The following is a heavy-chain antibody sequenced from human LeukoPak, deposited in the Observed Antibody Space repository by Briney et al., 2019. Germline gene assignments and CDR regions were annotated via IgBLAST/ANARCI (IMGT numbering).Heavy chain of an antibody. CDR3: ARGLRYFDWLFL. CDR2: IIPIFGTA. CDR1: GGTFISYA. D-gene: IGHD3-9*01. J-gene: IGHJ5*02. Sequence: SVKVSCKASGGTFISYAISWVRQAPGQGLEWMGGIIPIFGTANYAQKFQGRVTITADKSTSTAYMELSSLRSEDTAVYYCARGLRYFDWLFLWGQGTLVTVSS. V-gene: IGHV1-69*06.